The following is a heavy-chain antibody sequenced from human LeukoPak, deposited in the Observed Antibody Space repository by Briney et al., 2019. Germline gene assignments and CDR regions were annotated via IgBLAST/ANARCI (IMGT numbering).Heavy chain of an antibody. J-gene: IGHJ4*02. Sequence: ASVKVSCKASGGTFSSYAISWVRQAPGQGLEWMGRIIPILGIANYAQKFQGRVTITADKSTSTAYMELSSLRSEDTAVYYCARGSYYYDSSGYYPSPFDYWGQGTLVTVSS. CDR3: ARGSYYYDSSGYYPSPFDY. CDR2: IIPILGIA. CDR1: GGTFSSYA. V-gene: IGHV1-69*04. D-gene: IGHD3-22*01.